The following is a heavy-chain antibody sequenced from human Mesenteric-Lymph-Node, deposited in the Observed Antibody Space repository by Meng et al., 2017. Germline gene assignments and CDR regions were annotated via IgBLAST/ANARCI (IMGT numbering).Heavy chain of an antibody. Sequence: SVRVSCKASGGTFSSYAISWVRQAPGQGLEWMGGIIPIFGTANYAQKFQGRVTITADKSTSTAYMELSSLRSEDTAVYYCARGALTTPYGGYWGQGTLVTVSS. D-gene: IGHD4-17*01. V-gene: IGHV1-69*06. CDR1: GGTFSSYA. J-gene: IGHJ4*02. CDR3: ARGALTTPYGGY. CDR2: IIPIFGTA.